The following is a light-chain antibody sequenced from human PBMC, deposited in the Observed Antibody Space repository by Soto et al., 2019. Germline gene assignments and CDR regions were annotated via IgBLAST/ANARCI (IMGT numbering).Light chain of an antibody. J-gene: IGLJ7*01. V-gene: IGLV1-51*01. CDR2: DNY. Sequence: QSVLTQPPSVSAAPGQTVTLSCSGSISNIGNNYVSWFQQFPGTGPKLLIYDNYKRPSGIPDRFSGSKSGTSATLGITGLQIGDEADYYCATWDSSLSAAVFGGGTHLTVL. CDR3: ATWDSSLSAAV. CDR1: ISNIGNNY.